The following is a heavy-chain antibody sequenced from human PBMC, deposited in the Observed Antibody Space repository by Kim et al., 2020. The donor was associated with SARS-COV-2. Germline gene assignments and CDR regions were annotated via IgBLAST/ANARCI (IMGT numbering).Heavy chain of an antibody. CDR3: ARDPRGSGSYPPNLFDP. Sequence: ASVKVSCEAFGYSFTSYDINWVRQATGQGLEWMGWVNPNSGKTGYAQKFQGRVSMTRNTSISTAYMELSSLTSEDTAVYFCARDPRGSGSYPPNLFDPLG. J-gene: IGHJ5*02. CDR2: VNPNSGKT. CDR1: GYSFTSYD. V-gene: IGHV1-8*01. D-gene: IGHD3-10*01.